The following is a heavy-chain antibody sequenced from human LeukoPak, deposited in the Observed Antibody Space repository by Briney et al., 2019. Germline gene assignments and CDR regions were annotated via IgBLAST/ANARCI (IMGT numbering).Heavy chain of an antibody. CDR2: ISYDGSNK. Sequence: GRSLRLSCAASGFTFSSYAMHWVRQAPGKELEWVAVISYDGSNKYYADSVKGRFTFSRDNSKNTLYLQMNSLRAEDTAVYYCARGPASLAEYFQHWGQGTLVTVSS. V-gene: IGHV3-30*04. CDR3: ARGPASLAEYFQH. J-gene: IGHJ1*01. CDR1: GFTFSSYA.